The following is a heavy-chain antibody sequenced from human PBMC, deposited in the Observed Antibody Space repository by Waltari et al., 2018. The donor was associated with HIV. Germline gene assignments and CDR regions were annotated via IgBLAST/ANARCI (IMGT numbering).Heavy chain of an antibody. CDR1: GDSVSSNSAA. Sequence: QVQLQQSGPGLVKPSQTLSLTCAISGDSVSSNSAAWNWIRQSPSTGLEWLGRTYYRSKWYNDYAVSVKSRITINPDTSKNQFSLQLNSVTPEDTAVYYCARGGSSSSMDYYYYGMDVWGQGTTVTVSS. D-gene: IGHD6-6*01. J-gene: IGHJ6*02. CDR3: ARGGSSSSMDYYYYGMDV. CDR2: TYYRSKWYN. V-gene: IGHV6-1*01.